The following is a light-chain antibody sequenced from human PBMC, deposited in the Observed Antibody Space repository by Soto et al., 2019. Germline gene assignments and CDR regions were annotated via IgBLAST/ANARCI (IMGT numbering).Light chain of an antibody. CDR3: QQYHDWPLT. Sequence: DIEITQSPVTMSVSPGEGATLSCRASQSVSSHLVWYQQKPGQAPRLLIYYSSTRATGVPTRFSGSGSGTEFTLTISGLQSEDFAVYYCQQYHDWPLTFGGGTKVDI. CDR1: QSVSSH. J-gene: IGKJ4*01. CDR2: YSS. V-gene: IGKV3-15*01.